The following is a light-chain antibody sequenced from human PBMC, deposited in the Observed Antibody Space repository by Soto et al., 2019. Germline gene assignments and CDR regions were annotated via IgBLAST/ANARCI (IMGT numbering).Light chain of an antibody. Sequence: EIVVTQAPCTLSVSPGERAARSCGAIASVSGSNLAWYQQKPGQAPRLVIYGASSRATGIPARFSGSGSGTDFTLTISSLEPEDFAVYYCQQRSNWPPSITFGQGTRLEIK. CDR3: QQRSNWPPSIT. CDR1: ASVSGSN. V-gene: IGKV3-11*01. CDR2: GAS. J-gene: IGKJ5*01.